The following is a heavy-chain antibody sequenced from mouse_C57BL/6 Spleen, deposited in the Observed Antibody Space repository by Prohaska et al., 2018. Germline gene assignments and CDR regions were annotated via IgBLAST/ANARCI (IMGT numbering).Heavy chain of an antibody. CDR3: ARGGTRGYFDY. D-gene: IGHD3-3*01. J-gene: IGHJ2*01. V-gene: IGHV1-72*01. CDR1: GYTFTSYW. CDR2: IDPNSGGT. Sequence: QVQLQQPGAELVKPGASVKLSCKASGYTFTSYWMHWVKQRPGRGLEWIGRIDPNSGGTKYNEKFKSKATLTVDKPASTAYMQLSSLTYEDSAVYYCARGGTRGYFDYWGQGTTLTVSS.